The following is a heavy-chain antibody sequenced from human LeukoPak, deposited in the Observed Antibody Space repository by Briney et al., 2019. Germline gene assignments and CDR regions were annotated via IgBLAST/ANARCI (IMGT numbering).Heavy chain of an antibody. CDR3: AIMHGYYDGSGYWVQ. Sequence: GGSLRLSCAASGFTFGSYAMSWVRQAPGKGLEWVSFISPSGDRTSNADSVEGRFTISRDNPRNTLYLQMNSLREEDTAVYYCAIMHGYYDGSGYWVQWGQGTLVTVSS. CDR2: ISPSGDRT. J-gene: IGHJ4*02. CDR1: GFTFGSYA. V-gene: IGHV3-23*01. D-gene: IGHD3-22*01.